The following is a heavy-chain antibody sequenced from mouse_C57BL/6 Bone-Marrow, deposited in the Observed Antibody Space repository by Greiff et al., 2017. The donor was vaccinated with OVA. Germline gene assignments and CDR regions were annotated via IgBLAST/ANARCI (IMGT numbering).Heavy chain of an antibody. D-gene: IGHD1-1*01. Sequence: QVQLQQSGAELLKPGASVKVSCKASGYTFTRYWMHWVKQRPGQGLEWIGRIHPSDSDTNYNQKFKGKATLTVDKSSSTAYMQLSSLTSEDSAVYYGAMSTTVVAKRGYFDYWGQGTTLTVAS. CDR3: AMSTTVVAKRGYFDY. CDR1: GYTFTRYW. J-gene: IGHJ2*01. V-gene: IGHV1-74*01. CDR2: IHPSDSDT.